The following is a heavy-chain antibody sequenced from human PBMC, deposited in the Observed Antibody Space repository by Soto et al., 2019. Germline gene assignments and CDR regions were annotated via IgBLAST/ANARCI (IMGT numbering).Heavy chain of an antibody. Sequence: QVQLQESGPGLVKPSETLFLTCTVSGASFVGLHWSWLRQPAGKGLEWIGVIHFSGSADHSPSLESRVTMSVDTSKNQFSLSLRSVTAADTAVYYCARGRLGGWKGNHFDYWGPGRLVTVSS. V-gene: IGHV4-4*07. CDR3: ARGRLGGWKGNHFDY. J-gene: IGHJ4*02. D-gene: IGHD6-19*01. CDR1: GASFVGLH. CDR2: IHFSGSA.